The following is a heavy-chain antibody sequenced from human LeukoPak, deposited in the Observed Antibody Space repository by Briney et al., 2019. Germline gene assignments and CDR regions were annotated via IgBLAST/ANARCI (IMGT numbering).Heavy chain of an antibody. CDR3: ARLQVIYYYMDV. V-gene: IGHV4-59*08. Sequence: SETVSLTCTVSGGSISSYYWSWIRQPPGKGLEWIGYIYYSGSTNYNPSLKSRVIISVDTSKNQFSLKLSSVTAADTAVYYCARLQVIYYYMDVWGKGTTVTVSS. CDR1: GGSISSYY. J-gene: IGHJ6*03. CDR2: IYYSGST.